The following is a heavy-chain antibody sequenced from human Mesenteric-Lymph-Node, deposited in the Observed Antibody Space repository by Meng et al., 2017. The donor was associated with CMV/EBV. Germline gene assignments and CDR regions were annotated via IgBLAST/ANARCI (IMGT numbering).Heavy chain of an antibody. Sequence: SVKVSCKASGYTFTSYGISWVRQAPGQGLEWMGGIIPIFGIANYAQKFQGRVTITADKSTSTAYMELSSLRSEDTAVYYCARVGRIRDYCSSTSCLFDYWGQGTLVTVSS. D-gene: IGHD2-2*01. CDR1: GYTFTSYG. J-gene: IGHJ4*02. CDR3: ARVGRIRDYCSSTSCLFDY. CDR2: IIPIFGIA. V-gene: IGHV1-69*10.